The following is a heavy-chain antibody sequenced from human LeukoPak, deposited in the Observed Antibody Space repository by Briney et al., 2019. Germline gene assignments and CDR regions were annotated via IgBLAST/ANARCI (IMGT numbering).Heavy chain of an antibody. V-gene: IGHV4-39*07. CDR3: AKGAGGFSYYNWFDP. Sequence: SETLSLTCTVSGVSVNNRTYYWGWIRQPPGKGLEWIGSMYYIGSTYYNPSLKSRVTISLDTSKNQFSLKLASVTAADTAIYYCAKGAGGFSYYNWFDPWGQGTLVTVSS. D-gene: IGHD5-18*01. CDR1: GVSVNNRTYY. CDR2: MYYIGST. J-gene: IGHJ5*02.